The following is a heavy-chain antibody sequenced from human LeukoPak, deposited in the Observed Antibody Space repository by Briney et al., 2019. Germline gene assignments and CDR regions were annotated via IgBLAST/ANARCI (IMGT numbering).Heavy chain of an antibody. CDR1: GFTFSSYA. D-gene: IGHD6-19*01. Sequence: GGSLRLSCAASGFTFSSYAMHWVRQAPGKGPEWVSDISGSGGSTHYADSVKGRFSISRDNSKNTLYLQMSSLRAEDTAVYYCAKGPLIEVAGTTWDYWGQGTLVTVSS. CDR2: ISGSGGST. J-gene: IGHJ4*02. CDR3: AKGPLIEVAGTTWDY. V-gene: IGHV3-23*01.